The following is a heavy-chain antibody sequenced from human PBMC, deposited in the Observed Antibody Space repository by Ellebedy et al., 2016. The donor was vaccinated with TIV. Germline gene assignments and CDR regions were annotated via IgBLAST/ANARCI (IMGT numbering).Heavy chain of an antibody. J-gene: IGHJ4*01. V-gene: IGHV3-21*01. CDR1: GFPFSSYN. Sequence: GESLKISCAVSGFPFSSYNMNWIRQAPGKGLEWVSAVNSVRTSMFYADSVKGRLTVSRDNAKNSLYLQMNNLRAEDTAVYYCARDFDTAPMKTIFDYWGHGTLVTVSS. CDR3: ARDFDTAPMKTIFDY. CDR2: VNSVRTSM. D-gene: IGHD5-18*01.